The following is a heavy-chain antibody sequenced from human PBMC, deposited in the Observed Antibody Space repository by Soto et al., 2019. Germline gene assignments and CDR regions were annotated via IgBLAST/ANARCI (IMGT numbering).Heavy chain of an antibody. D-gene: IGHD6-6*01. CDR2: ISYDGSNK. Sequence: GGSLRLSCAASGFTFSSYGMHWVRQAPGKGLEWVAVISYDGSNKYYADSVKGRFTISRDNSKNTLYLQMNSLRAEDTAVYYCAKDAGSSRHFDYWGQGTLVTVSS. CDR3: AKDAGSSRHFDY. J-gene: IGHJ4*02. V-gene: IGHV3-30*18. CDR1: GFTFSSYG.